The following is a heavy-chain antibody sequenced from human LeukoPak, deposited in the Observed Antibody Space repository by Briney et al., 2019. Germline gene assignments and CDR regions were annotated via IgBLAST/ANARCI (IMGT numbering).Heavy chain of an antibody. CDR3: AKDHPDDYGDYLLDY. D-gene: IGHD4-17*01. CDR1: GFTFSSYG. CDR2: ISYDGSNK. V-gene: IGHV3-30*18. J-gene: IGHJ4*02. Sequence: RGSLRLSCAASGFTFSSYGMHWVRQAPGKGLEWVAVISYDGSNKYYADSVKGRFTISRDNSKNTLYLQMNSLRAEDTAVYYCAKDHPDDYGDYLLDYWGQGTLVTVSS.